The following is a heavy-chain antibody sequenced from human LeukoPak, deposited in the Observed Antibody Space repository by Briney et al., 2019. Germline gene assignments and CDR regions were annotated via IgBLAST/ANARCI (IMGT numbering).Heavy chain of an antibody. J-gene: IGHJ4*02. CDR2: IASKTYGGTA. CDR3: SRDQTPYY. V-gene: IGHV3-49*04. CDR1: GFTFSDHY. Sequence: GGSLRLSCAASGFTFSDHYMDWVRQAPGKGLGWVGFIASKTYGGTAEYAASVKGRFTISRDDSKSIAYLQMNSPKTEDTAVYFCSRDQTPYYWGQGTLVTVSS.